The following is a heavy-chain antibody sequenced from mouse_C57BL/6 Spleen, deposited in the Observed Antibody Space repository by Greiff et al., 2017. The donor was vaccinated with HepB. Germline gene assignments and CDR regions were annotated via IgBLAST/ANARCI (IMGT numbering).Heavy chain of an antibody. J-gene: IGHJ3*01. CDR2: IDPENGDT. CDR3: TTAHHDGSSSWSGH. Sequence: EVQLQESGAELVRPGASVKLSCTASGFNIKDDYMHWVKQRPEQGLEWIGWIDPENGDTEYASKFQGKATITADTSSNTAYLQLSSLTSEDTAVYYCTTAHHDGSSSWSGHWGQGILATVSP. CDR1: GFNIKDDY. D-gene: IGHD1-1*01. V-gene: IGHV14-4*01.